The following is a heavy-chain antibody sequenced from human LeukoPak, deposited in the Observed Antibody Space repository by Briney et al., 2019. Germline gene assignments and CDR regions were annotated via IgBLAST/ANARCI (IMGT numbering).Heavy chain of an antibody. J-gene: IGHJ4*02. D-gene: IGHD6-19*01. CDR1: GFTFSSYG. CDR2: IRYDGSNK. CDR3: ARPVSSGWWAFDY. Sequence: PGGSLRLSCAASGFTFSSYGMHWVRQAPGKGLEWVAFIRYDGSNKYYADSVKGRFTISRDNAKNSLYLQMNSLRAEDTAVYYCARPVSSGWWAFDYWGQGTLVTVSS. V-gene: IGHV3-30*02.